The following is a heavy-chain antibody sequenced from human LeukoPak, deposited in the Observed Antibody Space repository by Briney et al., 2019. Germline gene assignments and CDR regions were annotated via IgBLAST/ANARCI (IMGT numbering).Heavy chain of an antibody. Sequence: GESLKISCKGTGYSFTNYWIGWVRQMPGKDLEWMGMISPHDSDTRYSPSFQGQVTISADKSITTAYLQWSSLKASDTAIYYCARRCDSGGYRFWFDPWGQGTLVTVSS. CDR2: ISPHDSDT. CDR3: ARRCDSGGYRFWFDP. J-gene: IGHJ5*02. D-gene: IGHD3-16*02. CDR1: GYSFTNYW. V-gene: IGHV5-51*01.